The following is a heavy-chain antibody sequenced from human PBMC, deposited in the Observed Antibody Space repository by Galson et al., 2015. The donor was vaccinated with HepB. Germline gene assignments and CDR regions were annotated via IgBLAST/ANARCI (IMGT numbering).Heavy chain of an antibody. CDR3: ARPRIAAKYYFDY. J-gene: IGHJ4*02. D-gene: IGHD6-6*01. Sequence: SLRLSCAASGFTLSNYWMSWVRQAPGKGLEWVADIKQDGSEIYYVDSVKGRFTISRDNAKNSVYLQMNSLRAEGTAVYYCARPRIAAKYYFDYWGQGTLVAVSS. V-gene: IGHV3-7*01. CDR1: GFTLSNYW. CDR2: IKQDGSEI.